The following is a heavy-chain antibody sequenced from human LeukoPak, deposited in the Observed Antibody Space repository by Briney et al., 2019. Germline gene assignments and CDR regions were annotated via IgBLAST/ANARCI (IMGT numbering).Heavy chain of an antibody. Sequence: PGGSLRLSCAASGFTFSSYSMNWVRQAPGKGLEWVSYISSSSSTIYYADSVKGRFTISRDNAKNSLYLQMNSLRAEDTAVYYCASKSLRHDILTGYYLWGQGTLVTVSS. D-gene: IGHD3-9*01. CDR1: GFTFSSYS. J-gene: IGHJ4*02. CDR2: ISSSSSTI. CDR3: ASKSLRHDILTGYYL. V-gene: IGHV3-48*01.